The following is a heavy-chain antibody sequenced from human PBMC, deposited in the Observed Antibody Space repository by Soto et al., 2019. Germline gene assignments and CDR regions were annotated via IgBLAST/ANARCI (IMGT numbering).Heavy chain of an antibody. D-gene: IGHD2-2*01. V-gene: IGHV4-31*03. CDR3: ARVGVYCSSTSCQSFYYYYGMDG. J-gene: IGHJ6*02. CDR2: IYYSGST. CDR1: GGSISSGGYY. Sequence: SETPSLTCTVSGGSISSGGYYWGWILQHPGKGLEWIGYIYYSGSTYYNPSLKSRVTISVDTSKNQFSLKLSSVTAADTAVYYCARVGVYCSSTSCQSFYYYYGMDGWGQGTTVTVAS.